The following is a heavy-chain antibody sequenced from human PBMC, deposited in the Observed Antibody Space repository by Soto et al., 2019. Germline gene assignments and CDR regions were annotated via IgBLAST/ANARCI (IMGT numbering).Heavy chain of an antibody. D-gene: IGHD1-20*01. Sequence: GGSLRLSCAASGFTFCSYAMDWVRQAPGKGLEWVAVISYDGSNKYYADSVKGRFTISRDNSKNTLYLQMNSLRAEDTAVDYCARDLRDVDNWNHPDSWYYYGMDVWGQGTTVTVSS. V-gene: IGHV3-30-3*01. CDR1: GFTFCSYA. CDR3: ARDLRDVDNWNHPDSWYYYGMDV. CDR2: ISYDGSNK. J-gene: IGHJ6*02.